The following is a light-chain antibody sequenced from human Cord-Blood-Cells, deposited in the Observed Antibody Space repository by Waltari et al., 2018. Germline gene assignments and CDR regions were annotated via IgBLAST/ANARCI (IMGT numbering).Light chain of an antibody. V-gene: IGLV2-14*01. J-gene: IGLJ3*02. CDR2: DVS. Sequence: QSALTQPASVSGSPGPSNTISCTGTSSDVGGYNYVSWYQQHPGKAPKLMIYDVSKRPSGVSNRFSGSKSGNTASLTISGLQAEDEADYYCSSYTSSSTFWVFGGGTKLTVL. CDR1: SSDVGGYNY. CDR3: SSYTSSSTFWV.